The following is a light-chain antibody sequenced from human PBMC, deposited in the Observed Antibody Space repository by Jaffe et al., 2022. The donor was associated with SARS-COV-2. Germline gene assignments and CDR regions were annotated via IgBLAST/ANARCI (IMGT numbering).Light chain of an antibody. CDR3: SSYSSSDIII. CDR2: DVS. J-gene: IGLJ2*01. V-gene: IGLV2-14*01. Sequence: QSALIQPASVSGSPGQSIAISCTGTSSDVGGHNYVSWYQQHPGKVPKLIIYDVSNRPSGVSDRFSGSKSGNTASLTISGLQSDDEADYYCSSYSSSDIIIFGGGTRLTVL. CDR1: SSDVGGHNY.